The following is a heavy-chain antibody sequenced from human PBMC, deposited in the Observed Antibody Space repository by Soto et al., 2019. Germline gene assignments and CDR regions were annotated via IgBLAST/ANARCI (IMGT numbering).Heavy chain of an antibody. CDR3: ARGFRFCSGGSCYSGWFDP. CDR1: GGPFSGYY. D-gene: IGHD2-15*01. V-gene: IGHV4-34*01. CDR2: INHSGST. Sequence: QVQLQQWGAGLLKPSETLSLTCVVYGGPFSGYYWSWIRQPPGKGLEWTGEINHSGSTNYNPSLKRRVTIAVDTSKNHFSLKLSSVTAADADVYYCARGFRFCSGGSCYSGWFDPWGQGTLVTVSS. J-gene: IGHJ5*02.